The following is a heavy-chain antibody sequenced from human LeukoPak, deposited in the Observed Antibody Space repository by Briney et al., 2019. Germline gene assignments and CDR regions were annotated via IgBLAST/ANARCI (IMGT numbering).Heavy chain of an antibody. D-gene: IGHD3-22*01. J-gene: IGHJ4*02. CDR3: ARAAISKDGSGYFY. V-gene: IGHV1-18*01. Sequence: ASVKVSCKASGYTFTSYGISWVRQAPGQGLEWMGWISTYNGNTNYAQKVQGRVTMTTHTSTSTAYMELRSLRSDDTAVYYCARAAISKDGSGYFYWGQGTLVTVSS. CDR1: GYTFTSYG. CDR2: ISTYNGNT.